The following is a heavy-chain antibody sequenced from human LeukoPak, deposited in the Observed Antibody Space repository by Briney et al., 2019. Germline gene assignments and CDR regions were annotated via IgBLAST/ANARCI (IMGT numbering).Heavy chain of an antibody. V-gene: IGHV4-59*01. CDR3: AGDGESAVGAFDI. Sequence: PSETLSLTCTVSGGSISSYYWSWIRQPPGKGLEWIGYIYYSGSTNYNPSLKSRVTISVDTSKNQFSLKLSSVTAADTAVYYCAGDGESAVGAFDIWGQGTMVTVSS. D-gene: IGHD2-15*01. J-gene: IGHJ3*02. CDR2: IYYSGST. CDR1: GGSISSYY.